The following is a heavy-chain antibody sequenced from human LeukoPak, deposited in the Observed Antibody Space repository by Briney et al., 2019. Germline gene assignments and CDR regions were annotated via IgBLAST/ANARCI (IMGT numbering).Heavy chain of an antibody. CDR1: GGSMTNFY. V-gene: IGHV4-59*01. CDR3: ARVWIASGSYYDDRGAFDY. CDR2: VYYSGNT. J-gene: IGHJ4*02. Sequence: SETLSLTCTVSGGSMTNFYWSWVRQPPGKGLEWIGYVYYSGNTDYNPSLKSRVTISVDTSKNQFSLKLTSVTAADTAVYYCARVWIASGSYYDDRGAFDYWGQGTLVTVSS. D-gene: IGHD1-26*01.